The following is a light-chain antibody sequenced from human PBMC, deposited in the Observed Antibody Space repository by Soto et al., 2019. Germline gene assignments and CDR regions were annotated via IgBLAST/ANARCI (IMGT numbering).Light chain of an antibody. CDR1: QSISSW. J-gene: IGKJ2*01. CDR2: EAS. CDR3: QQYNDSFPFT. V-gene: IGKV1-5*03. Sequence: DIQMTQSPSTLSASVGDRVTITCRASQSISSWLAWYQQKPGAAPKLLIYEASTLESGVPSRFSGSRSGTEFTLTGSSLQPDDFATYYCQQYNDSFPFTFGQGTKLEI.